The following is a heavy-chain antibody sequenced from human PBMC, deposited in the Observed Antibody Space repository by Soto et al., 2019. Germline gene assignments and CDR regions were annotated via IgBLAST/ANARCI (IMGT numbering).Heavy chain of an antibody. CDR3: ARGIYVSSDYYYAPTTRYYGMDV. D-gene: IGHD3-22*01. Sequence: SVKVSCKASGGTFSSYAISWVRQAPGQGLEWMGGIIPIFGTANYAQKFQGRVTITADESTSTAYMELSSLRSEDTAVYYCARGIYVSSDYYYAPTTRYYGMDVWGQGTTVTV. CDR2: IIPIFGTA. CDR1: GGTFSSYA. J-gene: IGHJ6*02. V-gene: IGHV1-69*13.